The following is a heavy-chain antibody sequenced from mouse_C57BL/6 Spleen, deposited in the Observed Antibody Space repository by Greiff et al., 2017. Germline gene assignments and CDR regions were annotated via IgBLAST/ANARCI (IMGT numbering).Heavy chain of an antibody. J-gene: IGHJ2*01. CDR2: INPNDGGT. D-gene: IGHD2-3*01. CDR3: APDGYYFDY. V-gene: IGHV1-22*01. Sequence: EVQLQQSGPELVKPGASVKMSCKASGYTFTDYNMPWVKQSHGKSLEWIGYINPNDGGTSYNQKFKGKATLTVNKSSSTAYMELRSLTSEDSAVYYCAPDGYYFDYWGQGTTLTVSS. CDR1: GYTFTDYN.